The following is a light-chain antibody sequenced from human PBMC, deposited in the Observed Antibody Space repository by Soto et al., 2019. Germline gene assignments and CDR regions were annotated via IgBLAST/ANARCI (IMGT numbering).Light chain of an antibody. Sequence: QSVLTQPRSVSGSPGQSVTISCTGTSSDVGAYNYVSWYQQHPGKAPKLIIYEVTRRPSGVPDRIFGSKSDTTASLTVSGLQAEDEADYYCSSFAGTNSFVFGTGTKLTVL. J-gene: IGLJ1*01. CDR2: EVT. CDR3: SSFAGTNSFV. V-gene: IGLV2-11*01. CDR1: SSDVGAYNY.